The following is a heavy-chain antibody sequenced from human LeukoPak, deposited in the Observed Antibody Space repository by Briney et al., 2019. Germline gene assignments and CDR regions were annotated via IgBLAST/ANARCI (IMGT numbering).Heavy chain of an antibody. CDR1: GVSISSYY. Sequence: SETLSLTCTVSGVSISSYYWSWIRQPPGKGLEWIGYIYYSGSTNYNPSLKSRVTISVDTSKNQFSLKLSSVTAADTAVYYCAREICSSTSCYTDYWGQGTLVTVSS. D-gene: IGHD2-2*02. CDR2: IYYSGST. J-gene: IGHJ4*02. V-gene: IGHV4-59*01. CDR3: AREICSSTSCYTDY.